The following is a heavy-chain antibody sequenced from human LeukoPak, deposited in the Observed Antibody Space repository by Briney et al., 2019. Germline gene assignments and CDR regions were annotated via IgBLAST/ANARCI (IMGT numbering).Heavy chain of an antibody. CDR1: GFTFSSYW. D-gene: IGHD6-19*01. V-gene: IGHV3-74*01. Sequence: GGSLRLSCAASGFTFSSYWMHWVRQAPGKGLVWVSRINSDGSSTSYADSVKGRFTISRDNAKNTLYLQMNSLRAEDTAVYYCARSYSSGLGDYWGQGTLVTVSS. CDR3: ARSYSSGLGDY. CDR2: INSDGSST. J-gene: IGHJ4*02.